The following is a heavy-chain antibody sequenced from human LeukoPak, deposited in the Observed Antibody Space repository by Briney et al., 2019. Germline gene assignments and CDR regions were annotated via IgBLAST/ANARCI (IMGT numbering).Heavy chain of an antibody. CDR1: GYTFTNYW. J-gene: IGHJ4*02. CDR3: ARQNAGSDC. D-gene: IGHD1-1*01. V-gene: IGHV5-51*01. Sequence: GESLKISCQASGYTFTNYWIGWVRQMPGKGLEWMGIIYPGDSDTRYSPSFQGQVTISADKSITTAYLQWSSLKASDTAMYYCARQNAGSDCWGQGTLVTVSS. CDR2: IYPGDSDT.